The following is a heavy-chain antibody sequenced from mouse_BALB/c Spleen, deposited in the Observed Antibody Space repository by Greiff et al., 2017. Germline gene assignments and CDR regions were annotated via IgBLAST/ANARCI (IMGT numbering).Heavy chain of an antibody. V-gene: IGHV1S81*02. J-gene: IGHJ2*01. CDR3: ARRDGYYFDY. D-gene: IGHD2-3*01. Sequence: QVQLQQPGAELVKPGASVKLSCKASGYTFTSYWMHWVKQRPGQGLEWIGEINPSNGRTNYNEKFKSKATLTVDKSSSTAYMQLSSLTSEDSAVYYCARRDGYYFDYWGQGTTLTVSS. CDR1: GYTFTSYW. CDR2: INPSNGRT.